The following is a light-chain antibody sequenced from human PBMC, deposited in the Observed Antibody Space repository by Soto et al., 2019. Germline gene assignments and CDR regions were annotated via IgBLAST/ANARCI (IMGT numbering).Light chain of an antibody. CDR1: QSINSY. CDR2: ATS. CDR3: QQSYSTFT. V-gene: IGKV1-39*01. Sequence: DIKMTQSPSSLSASLGDRVTITCRASQSINSYLNWYQQKPGEAPKLLIYATSSLQSGVPSRFSGSGSGTDFTLTISSLLPEDFATYYCQQSYSTFTFGGGTKVEMK. J-gene: IGKJ4*01.